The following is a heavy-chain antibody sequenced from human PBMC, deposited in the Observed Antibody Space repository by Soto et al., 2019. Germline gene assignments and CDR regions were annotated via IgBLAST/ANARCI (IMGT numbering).Heavy chain of an antibody. D-gene: IGHD3-22*01. CDR3: AHRLCDSSCYWDVGYFDS. J-gene: IGHJ4*02. Sequence: QITLKESGPTLVKPTQTLTVTCTFSGFSLSTSGVGVGWIRQPPGKALEWLALIYWDNDKRYSPSLKSRLTITKDTSKNQVALTMTNMDPMDTATYYCAHRLCDSSCYWDVGYFDSWGQGTLVTVSS. CDR2: IYWDNDK. V-gene: IGHV2-5*02. CDR1: GFSLSTSGVG.